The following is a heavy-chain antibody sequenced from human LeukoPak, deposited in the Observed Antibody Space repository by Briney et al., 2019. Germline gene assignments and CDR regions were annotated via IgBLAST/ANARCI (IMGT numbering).Heavy chain of an antibody. J-gene: IGHJ4*02. V-gene: IGHV1-18*01. CDR2: ISGSTGKT. CDR3: AADLSNPRMGASYLDS. CDR1: GYSFVTYG. D-gene: IGHD3-16*01. Sequence: ASVKVSCKASGYSFVTYGINWVRQVPGQGLEWMGGISGSTGKTTYAQRFQGRVTVATDTSTDTAYMELRSLTSEDTAVYYCAADLSNPRMGASYLDSWGQGTLVTVSS.